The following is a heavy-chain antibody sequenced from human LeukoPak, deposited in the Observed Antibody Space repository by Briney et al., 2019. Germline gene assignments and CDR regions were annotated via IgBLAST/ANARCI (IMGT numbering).Heavy chain of an antibody. D-gene: IGHD3-22*01. CDR3: TRTRTYYYDSSGYYSQGY. CDR1: GFTFGDYA. CDR2: IRSKAYGGTT. Sequence: GGPLRLSCTASGFTFGDYAMSWFRQAPGKGLEWVGFIRSKAYGGTTEYAASVKGRFTISRDDSKSIAYLQMNSLKTEDAAVYYCTRTRTYYYDSSGYYSQGYWGQGTLVTVSS. V-gene: IGHV3-49*03. J-gene: IGHJ4*02.